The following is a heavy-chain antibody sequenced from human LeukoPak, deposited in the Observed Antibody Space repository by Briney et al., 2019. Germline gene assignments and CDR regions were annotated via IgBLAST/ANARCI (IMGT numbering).Heavy chain of an antibody. J-gene: IGHJ4*02. Sequence: PGGSLRLSCAASGFTFSSYGMHWVRQAPGKGLEWVAFIRYDGSNKYYADSVKGRFTISRDNSKNTLYLQMNSLRAEDTAVYYCAKRGCDTTTCSYYFDYWGRGTLVTVSS. D-gene: IGHD2-2*01. CDR3: AKRGCDTTTCSYYFDY. CDR2: IRYDGSNK. V-gene: IGHV3-30*02. CDR1: GFTFSSYG.